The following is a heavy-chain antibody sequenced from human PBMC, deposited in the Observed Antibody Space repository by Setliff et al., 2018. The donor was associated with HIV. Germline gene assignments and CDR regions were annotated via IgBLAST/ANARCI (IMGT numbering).Heavy chain of an antibody. Sequence: NPSETLSLTCSISGGSVTSYLWHWFRQPPGKGLEWIGYIYYTGITDNNPPLEGRVTISVDTSKNQVSLRLKSVTTADTAVYYCARELYGGNSRPFDYWGQGALVTVSS. CDR3: ARELYGGNSRPFDY. CDR2: IYYTGIT. V-gene: IGHV4-59*02. D-gene: IGHD2-21*02. CDR1: GGSVTSYL. J-gene: IGHJ4*02.